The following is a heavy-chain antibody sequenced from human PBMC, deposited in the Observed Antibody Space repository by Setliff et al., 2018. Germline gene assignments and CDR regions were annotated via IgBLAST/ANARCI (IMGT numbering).Heavy chain of an antibody. D-gene: IGHD2-15*01. Sequence: PGGSLRLSCAASGFTFSRYTMNWVRQFPGEGLEWVAVIWDDGGNKYHADSVKGRFTISRDNSKNTLYLQMNSLRPEDTAVYYCARTCSGSGCYAGLESWGQGTPVTVSS. CDR1: GFTFSRYT. V-gene: IGHV3-33*08. J-gene: IGHJ4*02. CDR2: IWDDGGNK. CDR3: ARTCSGSGCYAGLES.